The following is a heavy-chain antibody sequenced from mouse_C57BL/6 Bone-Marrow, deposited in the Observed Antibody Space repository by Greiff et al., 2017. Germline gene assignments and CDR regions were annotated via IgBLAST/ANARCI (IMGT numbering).Heavy chain of an antibody. CDR2: INYDGSST. CDR1: GFTFSDYY. Sequence: DVKLVESEGGLVQPGSSMKLSCTASGFTFSDYYMAWVRQVPEKGLEWVANINYDGSSTYYLDSLKSRFIISRDNAKNILYLQMSSLKSEDTATYYCARSEFITTVVAHFDYWGQGTTLTVSS. D-gene: IGHD1-1*01. CDR3: ARSEFITTVVAHFDY. V-gene: IGHV5-16*01. J-gene: IGHJ2*01.